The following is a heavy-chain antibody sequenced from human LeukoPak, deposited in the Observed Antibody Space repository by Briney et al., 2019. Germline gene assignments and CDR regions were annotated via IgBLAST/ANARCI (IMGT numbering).Heavy chain of an antibody. Sequence: GESLKISCKGSGYSFTSYWIGWVRQMPGKGLEGMGIIYPGDSDTRYSPSFQGQVTISADTSISTAYLQWSSLKASDTAMYYCARFFGYCGGDYYGDVWGKGTTVTVSS. CDR2: IYPGDSDT. J-gene: IGHJ6*03. V-gene: IGHV5-51*01. CDR3: ARFFGYCGGDYYGDV. CDR1: GYSFTSYW. D-gene: IGHD2-21*01.